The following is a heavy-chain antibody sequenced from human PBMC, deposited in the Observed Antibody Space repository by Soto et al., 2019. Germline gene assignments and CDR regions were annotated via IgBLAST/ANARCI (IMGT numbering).Heavy chain of an antibody. Sequence: GASVKVSCKTSRDTFNDYSITWVRQAPGQGLEWMGGIVPALGAAKYAQKFQGRVTMTADESTSTAYLELNNLTSEDRAVYLCATGGSNGYCRWGQGAQVTAPQ. J-gene: IGHJ4*02. V-gene: IGHV1-69*13. CDR3: ATGGSNGYCR. CDR2: IVPALGAA. CDR1: RDTFNDYS. D-gene: IGHD2-2*03.